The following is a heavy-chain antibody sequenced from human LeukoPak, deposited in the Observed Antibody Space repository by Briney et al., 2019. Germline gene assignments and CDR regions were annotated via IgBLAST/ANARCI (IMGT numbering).Heavy chain of an antibody. CDR2: INPNSGGT. CDR3: ARDYYGSGSYSSWYFDY. CDR1: GYTFTGYY. D-gene: IGHD3-10*01. V-gene: IGHV1-2*06. Sequence: ASVKVSCKASGYTFTGYYMHWVRQAPGQGLEWMGRINPNSGGTNYAQKFQGRVTMTRDTSISTAYMELSRLRSDDMAVYYCARDYYGSGSYSSWYFDYWGQGTLVTVSS. J-gene: IGHJ4*02.